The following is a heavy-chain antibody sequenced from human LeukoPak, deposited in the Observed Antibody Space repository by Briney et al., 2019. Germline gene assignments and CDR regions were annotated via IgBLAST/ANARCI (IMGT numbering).Heavy chain of an antibody. Sequence: PGGSLRLSCAASGFTFSSYGMSWVRQAPGKGLEWVSGINWNGGSTGYADSVKGRFTISRDNAKNSLYLQMNSLRAEDTALYYCARGTWNYGDFDYWGQGTLVTVSS. CDR2: INWNGGST. J-gene: IGHJ4*02. CDR3: ARGTWNYGDFDY. CDR1: GFTFSSYG. D-gene: IGHD1-7*01. V-gene: IGHV3-20*04.